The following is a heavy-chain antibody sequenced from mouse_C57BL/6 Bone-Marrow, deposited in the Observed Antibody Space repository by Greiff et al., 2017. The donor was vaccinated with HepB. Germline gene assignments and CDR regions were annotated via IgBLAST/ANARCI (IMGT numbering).Heavy chain of an antibody. CDR1: GYTFTSYW. J-gene: IGHJ2*01. D-gene: IGHD1-1*01. V-gene: IGHV1-69*01. CDR3: ARGGSHYYGSSYGGY. CDR2: IDPSDSYT. Sequence: VQLQQPGAELVMPGASVKLSCKASGYTFTSYWMHWVKQRPGQGLEWIGEIDPSDSYTNYNQKFKGKSTLTVDKSSSTAYMQLSSLTSEDSAVYYCARGGSHYYGSSYGGYWGQGTTLTVSS.